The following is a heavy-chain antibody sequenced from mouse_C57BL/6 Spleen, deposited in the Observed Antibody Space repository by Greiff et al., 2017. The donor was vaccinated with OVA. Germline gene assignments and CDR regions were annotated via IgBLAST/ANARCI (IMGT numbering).Heavy chain of an antibody. CDR1: GYTFTSYW. V-gene: IGHV1-52*01. CDR2: IDPSDSET. J-gene: IGHJ3*01. CDR3: ARDGYDRQGFAY. Sequence: VQLQQPGAELVRPGSSVKLSCKASGYTFTSYWMHWVKQRPIQGLEWIGNIDPSDSETHYNQKFKDKATLTVDKSSSTAYMQLSSLTSEDSAVYYCARDGYDRQGFAYWGQGTLVTVSA. D-gene: IGHD2-2*01.